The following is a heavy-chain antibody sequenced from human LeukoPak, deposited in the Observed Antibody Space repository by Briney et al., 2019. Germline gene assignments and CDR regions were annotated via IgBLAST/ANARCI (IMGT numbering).Heavy chain of an antibody. CDR3: ARGPSSGSVYGMDV. CDR2: ISSSSTI. D-gene: IGHD6-19*01. Sequence: PGGSLRLSCAASGFTFSSYSMNWVRQAPGKGLEWVSYISSSSTIYYADSVKGRFTISRDNAKNSLYLQMNSLRAEDTAVYYCARGPSSGSVYGMDVWGQGTTVTVSS. J-gene: IGHJ6*02. CDR1: GFTFSSYS. V-gene: IGHV3-48*04.